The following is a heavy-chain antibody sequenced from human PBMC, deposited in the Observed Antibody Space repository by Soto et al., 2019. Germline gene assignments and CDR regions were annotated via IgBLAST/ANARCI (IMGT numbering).Heavy chain of an antibody. CDR1: GGSISSNNYY. J-gene: IGHJ5*02. CDR2: IFYSGSS. Sequence: SETLSLTCTVSGGSISSNNYYWVWSRQPPGKGLEWIGTIFYSGSSYYNPSLKSRVTMSVDKSKNHFSLNLKYLTAADTAVYYCARDRSSGGAYSRRWLDPWGQETQVTVSS. V-gene: IGHV4-39*07. D-gene: IGHD5-18*01. CDR3: ARDRSSGGAYSRRWLDP.